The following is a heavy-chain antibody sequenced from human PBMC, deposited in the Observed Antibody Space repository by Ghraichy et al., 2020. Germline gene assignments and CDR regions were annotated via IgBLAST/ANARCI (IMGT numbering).Heavy chain of an antibody. CDR2: INHSGST. D-gene: IGHD5-18*01. J-gene: IGHJ6*02. CDR1: GGSFSGYY. V-gene: IGHV4-34*01. Sequence: SETLSLTCAVYGGSFSGYYWSWIRQPPGKGLEWIGEINHSGSTNYNPSLKSRVTISVDTSKNQFSLKLSSVTAADTAVYYCARRVFPWILDGMDVWGQGTTVTVSS. CDR3: ARRVFPWILDGMDV.